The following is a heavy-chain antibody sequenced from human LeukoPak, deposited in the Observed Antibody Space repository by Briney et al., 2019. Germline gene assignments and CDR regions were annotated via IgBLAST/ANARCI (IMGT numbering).Heavy chain of an antibody. Sequence: GESLKIPCKGSGYSFTSYWIGWVRQMPGKGLEWMGIIYPGDSDTKYSPSFQGQVTISADKSISTAYLQWSSLKASDTATYYCARQGDSSGYYYFNYWGQGTLVTVSS. CDR2: IYPGDSDT. D-gene: IGHD3-22*01. V-gene: IGHV5-51*01. CDR3: ARQGDSSGYYYFNY. CDR1: GYSFTSYW. J-gene: IGHJ4*02.